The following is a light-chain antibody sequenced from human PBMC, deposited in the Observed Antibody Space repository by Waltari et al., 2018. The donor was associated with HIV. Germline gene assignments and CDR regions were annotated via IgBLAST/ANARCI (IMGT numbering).Light chain of an antibody. CDR2: GAS. CDR3: QQYNNWPGIT. Sequence: EILMPQSPATLSVSTGERATLSCRASQSLNNNLAWYQQKPGQAPRPLIYGASTGATGVPARFSGSGSGTEFTLTISSLQSEDFAVYDCQQYNNWPGITFGPGTKVDIK. CDR1: QSLNNN. V-gene: IGKV3-15*01. J-gene: IGKJ3*01.